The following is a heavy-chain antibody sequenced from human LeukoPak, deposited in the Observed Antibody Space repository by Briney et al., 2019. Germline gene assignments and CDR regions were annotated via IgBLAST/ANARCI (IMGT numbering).Heavy chain of an antibody. J-gene: IGHJ4*02. CDR2: ISSSSSYI. CDR1: GFTFSSYS. D-gene: IGHD2-21*02. Sequence: GSLRLSCAASGFTFSSYSMNWVRQAPGKGLEWVSSISSSSSYIYYADSVKGRFTISRDNSKNTLYLQMNSLRAEDTAVYYCAKEVGGDKAFWGQGTLVTVSS. V-gene: IGHV3-21*01. CDR3: AKEVGGDKAF.